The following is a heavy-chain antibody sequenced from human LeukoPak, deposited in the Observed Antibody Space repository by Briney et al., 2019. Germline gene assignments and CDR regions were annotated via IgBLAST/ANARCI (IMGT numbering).Heavy chain of an antibody. CDR3: ANADCRGGRCSSGAH. J-gene: IGHJ4*02. V-gene: IGHV3-30*02. CDR1: GFTFSNFE. Sequence: PGGSLRLSCAVSGFTFSNFEMNWVRQAPGKGLEWVAYTRDDASKTWYGGSVKGRFTISRDNSKNTLYLHMNSVRGEDTAMYYCANADCRGGRCSSGAHWGQGTLVTVSS. CDR2: TRDDASKT. D-gene: IGHD2-15*01.